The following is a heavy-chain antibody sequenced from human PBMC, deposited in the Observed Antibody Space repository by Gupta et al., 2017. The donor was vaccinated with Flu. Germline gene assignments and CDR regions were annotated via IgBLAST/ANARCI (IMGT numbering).Heavy chain of an antibody. CDR3: ARVMGGTYNWNYVYFDY. V-gene: IGHV1-18*01. J-gene: IGHJ4*02. CDR2: ISAYNGNT. D-gene: IGHD1-7*01. CDR1: GYTFTSYG. Sequence: QVQLVQSGAEVKKPGASVKVSCKASGYTFTSYGISWVRQAHGQGLEWMGWISAYNGNTNYAQKLQGRVTMTTDTSTSTAYMELRSLRSDDTAVYYCARVMGGTYNWNYVYFDYWGQGTLVTVSS.